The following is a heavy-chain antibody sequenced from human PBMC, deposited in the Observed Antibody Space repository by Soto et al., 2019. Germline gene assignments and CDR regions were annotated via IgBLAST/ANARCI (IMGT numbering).Heavy chain of an antibody. CDR1: GGTFSRYA. CDR2: IIPIFGTA. V-gene: IGHV1-69*13. CDR3: ARDPWGGDYYDSSGYYYFGNYFDY. Sequence: SVKVSCKASGGTFSRYAISWVRPAPGQGLEWMGGIIPIFGTANYAQKFQGSVTITADEATSTAYMELSSLRSEDTAVYYCARDPWGGDYYDSSGYYYFGNYFDYWGQGTLVTVSS. J-gene: IGHJ4*02. D-gene: IGHD3-22*01.